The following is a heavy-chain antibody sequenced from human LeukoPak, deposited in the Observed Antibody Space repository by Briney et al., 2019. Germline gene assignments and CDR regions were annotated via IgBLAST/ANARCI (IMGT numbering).Heavy chain of an antibody. CDR3: ARDSGRYHLFDY. Sequence: SETLSLTCTVSGGSISSYYWSWIRQPPGKGLEWIGYIYYSGSTNYNPSLKSRVTISVDTSKNQFSLKLSFVTAADTAVYYCARDSGRYHLFDYWGQGTLVTVSS. CDR1: GGSISSYY. CDR2: IYYSGST. V-gene: IGHV4-59*01. J-gene: IGHJ4*02. D-gene: IGHD3-16*02.